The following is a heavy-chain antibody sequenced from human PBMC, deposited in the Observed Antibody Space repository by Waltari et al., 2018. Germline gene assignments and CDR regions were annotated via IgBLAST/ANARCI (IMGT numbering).Heavy chain of an antibody. CDR1: GGSISSYY. Sequence: QVQLQESGPGLVKPSETLSLTCTVSGGSISSYYWSWLRQPPGKGLEWIGYIYYSGSTNSNPSLKSRVTISVDTSKNQFSLKLSSVTAADTAVYYCARPFWSGYSSGAFDIWGQGTMVTVSS. CDR2: IYYSGST. D-gene: IGHD3-3*01. V-gene: IGHV4-59*01. J-gene: IGHJ3*02. CDR3: ARPFWSGYSSGAFDI.